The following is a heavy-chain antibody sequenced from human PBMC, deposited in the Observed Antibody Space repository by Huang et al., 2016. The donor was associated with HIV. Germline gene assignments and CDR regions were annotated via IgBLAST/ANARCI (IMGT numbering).Heavy chain of an antibody. CDR3: VQVSDDYL. Sequence: EIQMVESGGGLVKPGGSLRLSCAATGLSFPNAWVNYWINWVRQAPGKGLERVGRIKGKTEGETTDYAAPVKGRFTISRDDSGNTVYLQMDSLQTEDTAVYYCVQVSDDYLWGQGALVTVSS. J-gene: IGHJ4*02. CDR2: IKGKTEGETT. D-gene: IGHD4-17*01. CDR1: GLSFPNAW. V-gene: IGHV3-15*01.